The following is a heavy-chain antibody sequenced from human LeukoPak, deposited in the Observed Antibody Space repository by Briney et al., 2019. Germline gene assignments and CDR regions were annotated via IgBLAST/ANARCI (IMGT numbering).Heavy chain of an antibody. CDR2: ISSSSSYI. J-gene: IGHJ5*02. V-gene: IGHV3-21*01. D-gene: IGHD1-26*01. CDR3: ARDPAVVGAPARFNWFDP. CDR1: GFTFSSYS. Sequence: GGSLRLSCAASGFTFSSYSMNWVRQAPGMGLEWVSSISSSSSYIYYADSVKGRFTISRDNAKNSLYLQMNSLRAEDTAVYYCARDPAVVGAPARFNWFDPWGQGTLVTVSS.